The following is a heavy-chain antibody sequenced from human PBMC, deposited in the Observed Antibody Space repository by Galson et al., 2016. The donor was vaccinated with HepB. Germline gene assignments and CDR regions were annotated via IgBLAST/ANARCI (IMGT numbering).Heavy chain of an antibody. V-gene: IGHV3-23*01. CDR1: GFTFNTYA. CDR3: AKVSRRDYALPYFDY. Sequence: LRLSCAASGFTFNTYAMSWVRQAPGKGLEWVSTISHTGGSTYYADSVKGRFTISRDNSKNTLYLQMDSLRAEDTAVYYCAKVSRRDYALPYFDYWGQGTLVTVSS. D-gene: IGHD4/OR15-4a*01. CDR2: ISHTGGST. J-gene: IGHJ4*02.